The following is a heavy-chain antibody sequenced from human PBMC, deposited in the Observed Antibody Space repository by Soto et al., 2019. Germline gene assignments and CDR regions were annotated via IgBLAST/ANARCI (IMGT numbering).Heavy chain of an antibody. J-gene: IGHJ4*02. V-gene: IGHV2-26*01. Sequence: QVTLKESGPVLVKPTETLTLTCTVSGFSLSKARMGVSWIRQPPGKALEWLAHLFWNDERSYNTSLKSRLTISRDTSKSQVVLTMTNVDPVDTGTYFCARALREGLPIYYFDSWGQGTLVTVSS. D-gene: IGHD1-26*01. CDR1: GFSLSKARMG. CDR3: ARALREGLPIYYFDS. CDR2: LFWNDER.